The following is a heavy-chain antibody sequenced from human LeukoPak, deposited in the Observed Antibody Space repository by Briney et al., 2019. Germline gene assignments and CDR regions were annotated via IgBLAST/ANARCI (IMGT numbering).Heavy chain of an antibody. CDR1: GGSISNYY. CDR3: ARDKGGGYSYFYMDV. D-gene: IGHD6-25*01. Sequence: SETLSLTCTVSGGSISNYYWSWIRQPAGKGLEWIRRIYTSGSTNYNPSLKSRVSMSVDTSKNQFSLKLSSVTAADTALYYCARDKGGGYSYFYMDVWGKGTTVTVSS. J-gene: IGHJ6*03. CDR2: IYTSGST. V-gene: IGHV4-4*07.